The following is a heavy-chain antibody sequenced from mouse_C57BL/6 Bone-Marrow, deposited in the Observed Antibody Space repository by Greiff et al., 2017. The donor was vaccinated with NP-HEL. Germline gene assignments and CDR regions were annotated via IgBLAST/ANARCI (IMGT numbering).Heavy chain of an antibody. J-gene: IGHJ4*01. CDR2: ISSGSSTI. CDR3: ARSYGNYVPSYAMDY. Sequence: EVKLMESGGGLVKPGGSLKLSCAASGFTFSDYGMHWVRQAPEKGLEWVAYISSGSSTIYYADTVKGRFTISRDNAKNTLFLQMTSLRSEDTAMYYCARSYGNYVPSYAMDYWGQGTSVTVSS. D-gene: IGHD2-1*01. CDR1: GFTFSDYG. V-gene: IGHV5-17*01.